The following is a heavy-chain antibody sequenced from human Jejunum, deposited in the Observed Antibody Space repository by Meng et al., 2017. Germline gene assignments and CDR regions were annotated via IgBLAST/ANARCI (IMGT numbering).Heavy chain of an antibody. J-gene: IGHJ4*02. Sequence: QVQPQQWGAGLVKPSETLSLTCAVYGGSFSGYYCSWIRQPPGKGLEWIGEINHSGSTNYNPSLKSRVTISVDTSKSQFSLKLSSVTAADTAVYYCARSGKTTVNYLDWGQGTLVTVSS. CDR2: INHSGST. D-gene: IGHD4-11*01. CDR3: ARSGKTTVNYLD. V-gene: IGHV4-34*01. CDR1: GGSFSGYY.